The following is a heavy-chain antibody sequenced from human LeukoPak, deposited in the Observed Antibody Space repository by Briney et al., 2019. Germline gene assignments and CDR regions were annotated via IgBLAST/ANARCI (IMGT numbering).Heavy chain of an antibody. D-gene: IGHD3-10*01. V-gene: IGHV4-34*08. CDR1: GGTFSGYY. J-gene: IGHJ4*02. CDR2: SNDSGGT. Sequence: PSETLSLTCAVYGGTFSGYYWSWIRQPPGKRLEWVGESNDSGGTNYNPSLKSRVTISADKSKNQVSLKLTSVTAADTAVYYCARLYGSGSYYPSDYWGQGTLVTVSS. CDR3: ARLYGSGSYYPSDY.